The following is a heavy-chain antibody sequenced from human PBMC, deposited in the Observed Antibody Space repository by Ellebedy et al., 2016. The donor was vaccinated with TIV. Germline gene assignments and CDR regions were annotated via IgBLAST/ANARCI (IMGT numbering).Heavy chain of an antibody. CDR3: ARENYDVLTGSFFGFDY. Sequence: PSETLSLTCTVSGDSFSSYFWNWIRQPPGKGLEWIGYIHHSGSTNYSPSLKSRVTISVEPSKSRFSLKLSSVTAADTAIYYCARENYDVLTGSFFGFDYWGQGALVTVSS. CDR1: GDSFSSYF. D-gene: IGHD3-9*01. J-gene: IGHJ4*02. CDR2: IHHSGST. V-gene: IGHV4-59*01.